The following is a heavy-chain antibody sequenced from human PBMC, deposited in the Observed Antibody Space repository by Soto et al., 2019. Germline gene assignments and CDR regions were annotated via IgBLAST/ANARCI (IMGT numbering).Heavy chain of an antibody. CDR1: GYTFTSYY. V-gene: IGHV1-46*03. J-gene: IGHJ6*03. Sequence: QVQLVQSGAEVKKPGASVKVSCKASGYTFTSYYMHWVRQAPGQGLEWMGIINPSGGSTSYAQKIQGRVTMTRDTSTSTVYMELSSLRSEDTAVYYCARDRGYSSGWTRYYYYYYMDVWGKGTTVTVSS. CDR3: ARDRGYSSGWTRYYYYYYMDV. CDR2: INPSGGST. D-gene: IGHD6-19*01.